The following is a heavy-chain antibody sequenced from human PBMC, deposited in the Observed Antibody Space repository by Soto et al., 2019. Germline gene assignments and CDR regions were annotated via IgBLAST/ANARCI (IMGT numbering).Heavy chain of an antibody. CDR3: ARHFSSGWVYHYGLDV. J-gene: IGHJ6*01. Sequence: QLQLQESGPGLVKPSETLSLTCTVSGGSISSNSYYWGWIRQPPGKGLEWIGSIYYSGSTYSNPSLKSRLIISVDTSKNQFSLRLSSVTAADTAVYYCARHFSSGWVYHYGLDVWGQGTTVTVSS. CDR1: GGSISSNSYY. V-gene: IGHV4-39*01. CDR2: IYYSGST. D-gene: IGHD6-19*01.